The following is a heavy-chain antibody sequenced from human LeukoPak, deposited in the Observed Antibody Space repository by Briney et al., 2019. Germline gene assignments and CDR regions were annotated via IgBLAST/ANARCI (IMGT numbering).Heavy chain of an antibody. CDR2: IWYNGSKK. CDR3: ARDPYGSGDEYFDY. V-gene: IGHV3-33*01. D-gene: IGHD3-10*01. J-gene: IGHJ4*02. Sequence: GRSLRLSRAASGFTFSDHGMHWVRQAPGKGLEWVAIIWYNGSKKYYAESVKGRFTISRDNSKNTLYMQMSSLRAEDTAVYYCARDPYGSGDEYFDYWGQGTLVTVSS. CDR1: GFTFSDHG.